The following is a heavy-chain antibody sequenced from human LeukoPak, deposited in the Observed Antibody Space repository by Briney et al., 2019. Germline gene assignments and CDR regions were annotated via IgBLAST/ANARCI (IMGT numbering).Heavy chain of an antibody. J-gene: IGHJ1*01. CDR1: GFTFSNYG. Sequence: GGSLRLSCAASGFTFSNYGMHWVRQAPGQGLEWVAVIPYDGSNKYYADSVKGRFTIPRDNSRNTLYLQMNSLRAEDTAVYHCVKDVDGSGYNPTGYFQHWGQGTLVTVSS. CDR3: VKDVDGSGYNPTGYFQH. V-gene: IGHV3-30*18. CDR2: IPYDGSNK. D-gene: IGHD3-22*01.